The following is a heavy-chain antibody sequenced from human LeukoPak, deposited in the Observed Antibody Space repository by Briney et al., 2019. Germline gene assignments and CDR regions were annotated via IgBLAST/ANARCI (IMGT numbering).Heavy chain of an antibody. V-gene: IGHV3-11*04. Sequence: TSGGSLRLSCAASGFTFSDYYMSWIRRAPGKGLEWISYINEGGTTTYYPDSVKGRFTISREDAKNSLYLQMNTLRAGDTAVYYCARGSGPGVTTTDSWGQGTLVIVSS. CDR3: ARGSGPGVTTTDS. D-gene: IGHD4-17*01. CDR1: GFTFSDYY. CDR2: INEGGTTT. J-gene: IGHJ4*02.